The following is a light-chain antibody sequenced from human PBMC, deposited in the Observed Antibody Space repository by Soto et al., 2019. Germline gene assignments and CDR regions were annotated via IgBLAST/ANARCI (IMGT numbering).Light chain of an antibody. Sequence: EIVLTQSPGTLSLSPGERATLSCRASQAISSDFLAWYQHTPGQGPRLLIYGASSRALGIPDRFSGSGSGTDFTLTISRLEPADFGVYYCQQADTSPPMYTFGQGTKLEIK. CDR1: QAISSDF. CDR2: GAS. V-gene: IGKV3-20*01. J-gene: IGKJ2*01. CDR3: QQADTSPPMYT.